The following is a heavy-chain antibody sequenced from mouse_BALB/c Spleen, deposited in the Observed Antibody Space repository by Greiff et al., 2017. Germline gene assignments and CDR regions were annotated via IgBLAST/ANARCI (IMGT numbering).Heavy chain of an antibody. Sequence: VQLQQSGPELVKPGASVKMSCKASGYTFTSYVMHWVKQKPGQGLEWIGYINPYNDGTKYNEKFKGKATLTSDKSSSTAYMELSSLTSEDSAVYYCTSRDRYDPYYAMDYWGQGTSVTVSS. CDR3: TSRDRYDPYYAMDY. V-gene: IGHV1-14*01. CDR1: GYTFTSYV. CDR2: INPYNDGT. D-gene: IGHD2-14*01. J-gene: IGHJ4*01.